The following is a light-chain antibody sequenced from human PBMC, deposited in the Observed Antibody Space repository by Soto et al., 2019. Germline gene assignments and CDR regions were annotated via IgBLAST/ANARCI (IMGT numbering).Light chain of an antibody. V-gene: IGKV3-20*01. J-gene: IGKJ1*01. Sequence: EIVLTQSPGTLSLSPGERATLSCRASQSVSSSYLAWYQQKPGQAPRLLIYDTSNRAAGVPARFSGSRSGTDFTLTISSLQSEDFALYYCQQYQNLWTFGQGTKVDI. CDR1: QSVSSSY. CDR2: DTS. CDR3: QQYQNLWT.